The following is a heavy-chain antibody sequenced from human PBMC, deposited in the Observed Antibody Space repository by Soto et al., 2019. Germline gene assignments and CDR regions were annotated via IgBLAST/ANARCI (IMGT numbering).Heavy chain of an antibody. CDR2: IGTAGDT. D-gene: IGHD3-9*01. CDR1: GFTFSSYD. Sequence: EVQLVESGGGLVQPGGSLGLSCAASGFTFSSYDMHWVRQATGKGLEWVSAIGTAGDTYYPGSVKGRFTISRENAKNSLYLQMNSLRAEDTAVYYCARGDWDYYYGMDVWGQGTTVTVSS. V-gene: IGHV3-13*01. CDR3: ARGDWDYYYGMDV. J-gene: IGHJ6*02.